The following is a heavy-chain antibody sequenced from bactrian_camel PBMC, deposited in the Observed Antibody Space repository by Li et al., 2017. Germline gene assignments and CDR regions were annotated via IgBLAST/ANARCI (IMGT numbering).Heavy chain of an antibody. CDR2: TWAGDGST. J-gene: IGHJ6*01. Sequence: HVQLVESGGGTVQAGGSLRLSCAASAYTYSSYCMGWFRQAPGKGREGLARTWAGDGSTVYADSVKDRFTISLDNAKNTVYQQMNSLRPEDTAMYYCAFDESLRTRSTMCRGLPSTSFGHWGQGTQVTVS. D-gene: IGHD2*01. CDR3: AFDESLRTRSTMCRGLPSTSFGH. CDR1: AYTYSSYC. V-gene: IGHV3S1*01.